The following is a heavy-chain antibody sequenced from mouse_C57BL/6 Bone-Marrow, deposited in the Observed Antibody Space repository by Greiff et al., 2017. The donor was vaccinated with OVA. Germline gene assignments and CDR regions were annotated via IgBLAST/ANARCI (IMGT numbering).Heavy chain of an antibody. CDR3: AREENWDWGYYFDY. CDR2: IYPGSGST. V-gene: IGHV1-55*01. D-gene: IGHD4-1*01. CDR1: GYTFTSYW. Sequence: QVQLQQPGAELVKPGASVKMSCKASGYTFTSYWITWVKQRPGQGLEWIGDIYPGSGSTNYNEKFKSKATLTVDTSSSTAYMQLSSLTSEDSAVYYCAREENWDWGYYFDYWGQGTTLTVSS. J-gene: IGHJ2*01.